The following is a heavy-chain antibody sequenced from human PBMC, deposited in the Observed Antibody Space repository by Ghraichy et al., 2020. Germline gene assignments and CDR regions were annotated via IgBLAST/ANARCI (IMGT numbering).Heavy chain of an antibody. CDR2: IYSGGST. V-gene: IGHV3-53*01. Sequence: GVLNISCTASGFTVISNYMSWVRQAPGKGLEWVSVIYSGGSTYYADSVKGRFTISRDNSKNTLYLQMNNLRAEDTAVYYCARGAVGPVPEHFDYWGQGTLVTVSS. CDR3: ARGAVGPVPEHFDY. D-gene: IGHD2-2*01. CDR1: GFTVISNY. J-gene: IGHJ4*02.